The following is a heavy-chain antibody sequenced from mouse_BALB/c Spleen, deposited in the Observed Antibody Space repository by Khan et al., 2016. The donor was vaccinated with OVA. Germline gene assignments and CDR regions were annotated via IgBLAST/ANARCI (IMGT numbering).Heavy chain of an antibody. CDR3: TRFGYLFAY. J-gene: IGHJ3*01. D-gene: IGHD2-2*01. CDR1: GYTFTSYW. Sequence: VQLQQSGTVLARPGTSVKMSCKASGYTFTSYWMHWVKQRPGQGLEWIGAIYPGNSDTSYNQKFKGKAKLTAVTDTSTAYMELSSLTNEDSAVYYCTRFGYLFAYWGQGTLVTVSA. V-gene: IGHV1-5*01. CDR2: IYPGNSDT.